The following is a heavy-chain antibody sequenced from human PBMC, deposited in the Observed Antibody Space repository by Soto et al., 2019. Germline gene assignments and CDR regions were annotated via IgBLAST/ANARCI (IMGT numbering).Heavy chain of an antibody. Sequence: EVQLLESGGGLVQPGGSLRLSCAASGFTFSSYAMIWVRQAPGKGLEWVSAISSSGGSTYYADSVKGRFTISRENSKNTLYVQMSSLRAENTAVYYCAKSSSSSLDYFDSWGQGTLVTVSS. CDR1: GFTFSSYA. J-gene: IGHJ4*02. CDR2: ISSSGGST. V-gene: IGHV3-23*01. D-gene: IGHD6-6*01. CDR3: AKSSSSSLDYFDS.